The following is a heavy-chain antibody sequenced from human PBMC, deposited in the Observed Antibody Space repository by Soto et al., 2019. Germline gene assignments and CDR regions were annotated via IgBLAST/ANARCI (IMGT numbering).Heavy chain of an antibody. Sequence: PSETLSLTCTVSGGSISSSSYYWGWIRQPPGKGLEWIGYIYYSGSTNYNPSLKSRVTISVDTSKRQFSLKLSSVTAADTALYYCASSNSWSTLDYWGQGSLVTVSS. CDR2: IYYSGST. CDR1: GGSISSSSYY. J-gene: IGHJ4*02. CDR3: ASSNSWSTLDY. V-gene: IGHV4-61*05. D-gene: IGHD6-13*01.